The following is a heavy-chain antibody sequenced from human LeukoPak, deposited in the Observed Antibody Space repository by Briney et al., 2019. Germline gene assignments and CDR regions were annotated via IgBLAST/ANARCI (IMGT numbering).Heavy chain of an antibody. J-gene: IGHJ6*03. CDR1: GFTFSSYA. V-gene: IGHV3-23*01. CDR2: ISGSGGST. CDR3: ASSSSRGIYYYYYYMDV. Sequence: PGGSLRLSCAASGFTFSSYAMSWVRQAPGKGLERVSAISGSGGSTYYADSVKGRFTISRDNSKNTLYLQMNSLRAEDTAVYYCASSSSRGIYYYYYYMDVWGKGTTVTVSS. D-gene: IGHD6-6*01.